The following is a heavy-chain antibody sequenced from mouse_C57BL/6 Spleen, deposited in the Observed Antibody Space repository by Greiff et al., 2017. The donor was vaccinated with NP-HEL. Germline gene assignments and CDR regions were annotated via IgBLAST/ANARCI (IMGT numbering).Heavy chain of an antibody. CDR1: GFNIKDYY. V-gene: IGHV14-2*01. J-gene: IGHJ2*01. CDR3: AIYYGNYEYFDY. Sequence: EVKLMESGAELVKPGASVKLSCTASGFNIKDYYMHWVKQRTEQGLEWIGRIDPEDGETKYAPKFQGKATITADTSSNTAYLQLSSLTSEDTAVYYCAIYYGNYEYFDYWGQGTTLTVSS. D-gene: IGHD2-1*01. CDR2: IDPEDGET.